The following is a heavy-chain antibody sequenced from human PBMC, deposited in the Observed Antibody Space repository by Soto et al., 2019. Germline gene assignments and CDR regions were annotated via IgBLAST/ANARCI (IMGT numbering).Heavy chain of an antibody. CDR1: GFSCSEYG. Sequence: PGGSVRLACVASGFSCSEYGMSWVRQSPQKTLEWVASISGNKMNTFYPHSFKGPFFISRDNSANTLHLQMNILLDDHTAIYYCAKRRLNTITSLSDFWGQGAQVTVSS. CDR3: AKRRLNTITSLSDF. V-gene: IGHV3-23*01. CDR2: ISGNKMNT. J-gene: IGHJ1*01. D-gene: IGHD2-2*01.